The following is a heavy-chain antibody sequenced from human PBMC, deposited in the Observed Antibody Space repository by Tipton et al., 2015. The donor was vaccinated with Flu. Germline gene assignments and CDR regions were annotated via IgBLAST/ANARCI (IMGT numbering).Heavy chain of an antibody. V-gene: IGHV3-72*01. Sequence: LSLTCTVSGGSITTENYHWTWIRQPAGKGLEWVGRGRDKTKGYSTDYAASLKGRITISRDDSKNSVFLQMNSLQTGDSAVYYCVRDKTGDHWGQGALVTVSS. D-gene: IGHD1-1*01. CDR2: GRDKTKGYST. CDR3: VRDKTGDH. J-gene: IGHJ4*02. CDR1: GGSITTENY.